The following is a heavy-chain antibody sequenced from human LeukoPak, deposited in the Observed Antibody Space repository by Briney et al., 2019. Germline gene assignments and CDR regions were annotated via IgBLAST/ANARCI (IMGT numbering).Heavy chain of an antibody. V-gene: IGHV1-46*01. CDR3: AREKKNYYDNSGHDAFDI. CDR2: INPSGGST. CDR1: GYTFTSYY. Sequence: ASVKVSCKASGYTFTSYYMHWVRQAPGQGLEWMEIINPSGGSTSYAQKFQGGVTMTRDTSTSTVYMELSSLRSEDTAVYYCAREKKNYYDNSGHDAFDIWGQGTMVTVSS. D-gene: IGHD3-22*01. J-gene: IGHJ3*02.